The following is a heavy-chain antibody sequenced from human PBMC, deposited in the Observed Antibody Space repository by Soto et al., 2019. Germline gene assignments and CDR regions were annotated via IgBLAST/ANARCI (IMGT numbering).Heavy chain of an antibody. Sequence: SQTLSLTCAISGDSVSSNSAAWNWIRQSPSRGLEWLGRTYYRSKWYNAYAVYVKSRITINPDTSKNHFSLQLNSVTPEDTAVYYCARGEGQQLVVDVWGKGPTVTVSS. V-gene: IGHV6-1*01. J-gene: IGHJ6*04. CDR2: TYYRSKWYN. D-gene: IGHD6-13*01. CDR3: ARGEGQQLVVDV. CDR1: GDSVSSNSAA.